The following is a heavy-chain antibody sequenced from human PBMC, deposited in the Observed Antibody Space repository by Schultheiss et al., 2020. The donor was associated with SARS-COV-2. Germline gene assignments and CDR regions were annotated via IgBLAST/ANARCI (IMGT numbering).Heavy chain of an antibody. D-gene: IGHD3-3*01. CDR3: AKYYDFWSGYYYFDY. CDR1: GFTVSSNY. Sequence: GGSLRLSCAASGFTVSSNYMSWVRQAPGKGLEWVSVIYSGGSTYYADSVKGRFTISRDNSKNTLYLQMNSLRAEDTAVYYCAKYYDFWSGYYYFDYWGQGTLVTVSS. V-gene: IGHV3-53*01. CDR2: IYSGGST. J-gene: IGHJ4*02.